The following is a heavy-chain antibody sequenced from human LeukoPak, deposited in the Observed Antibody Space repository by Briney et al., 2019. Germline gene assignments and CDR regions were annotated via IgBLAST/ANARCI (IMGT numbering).Heavy chain of an antibody. CDR3: ALFTYYYDSSIGPFDY. J-gene: IGHJ4*02. D-gene: IGHD3-22*01. CDR1: GGTFSSYA. V-gene: IGHV1-69*06. Sequence: ASVKVSCKASGGTFSSYAISWVRQAPRQGLEWMGGIIPIFGTANYAQKFQGRVTITADKSTSTAYMELSSLRSEDTAVYYCALFTYYYDSSIGPFDYWGQGTLVTVSS. CDR2: IIPIFGTA.